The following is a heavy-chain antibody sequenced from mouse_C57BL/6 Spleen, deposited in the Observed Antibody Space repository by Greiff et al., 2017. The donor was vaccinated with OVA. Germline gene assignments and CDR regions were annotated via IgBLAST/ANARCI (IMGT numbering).Heavy chain of an antibody. J-gene: IGHJ2*01. CDR1: GYTFTDYE. D-gene: IGHD2-4*01. V-gene: IGHV1-15*01. CDR2: IDPETGGT. CDR3: TDYDDY. Sequence: QVQLKESGAELVRPGASVTLSCKASGYTFTDYEMHWVKQTPVHGLEWIGAIDPETGGTAYNQKFKGKAILTADKSSSTAYMELRSLTSEDSAVYYCTDYDDYWGQGTTLTVSS.